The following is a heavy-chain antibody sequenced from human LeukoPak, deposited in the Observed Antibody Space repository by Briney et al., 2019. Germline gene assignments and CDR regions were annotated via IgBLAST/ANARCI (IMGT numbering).Heavy chain of an antibody. V-gene: IGHV4-34*01. CDR2: INHSGST. J-gene: IGHJ4*02. CDR1: GGSFSGYY. Sequence: SETLSRTCAVYGGSFSGYYWSWIRQPPGKGLEWIGEINHSGSTNYNPSLKSRVTISVDTSKNQFSLKLSSVTAADTAVYYCARGYDSSGPHFDYWGQGTLVTVSS. D-gene: IGHD3-22*01. CDR3: ARGYDSSGPHFDY.